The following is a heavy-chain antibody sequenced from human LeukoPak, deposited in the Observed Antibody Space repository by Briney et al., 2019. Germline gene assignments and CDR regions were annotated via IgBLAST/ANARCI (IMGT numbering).Heavy chain of an antibody. V-gene: IGHV3-21*04. CDR3: AKDGYSSGWYEPQDY. CDR2: IGLSGGSI. D-gene: IGHD6-19*01. J-gene: IGHJ4*02. CDR1: GFTFSAYS. Sequence: PGGSLRLSCAASGFTFSAYSMNWVRQAPGKGLEWVSSIGLSGGSIFYAESVKGRFTISRDNAENSLFLQMNSLRTEDTALYYCAKDGYSSGWYEPQDYWGQGTLVTVSS.